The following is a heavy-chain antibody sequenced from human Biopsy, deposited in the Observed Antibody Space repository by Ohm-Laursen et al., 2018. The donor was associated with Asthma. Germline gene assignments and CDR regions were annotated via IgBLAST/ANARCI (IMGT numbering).Heavy chain of an antibody. J-gene: IGHJ6*02. D-gene: IGHD2-21*02. CDR1: GFTFSSYG. V-gene: IGHV3-30*18. CDR3: ANYEVVTAILPMDV. CDR2: ILYDGSNV. Sequence: RSLRLSCAASGFTFSSYGMHWVRQAPGKGLEWVARILYDGSNVKYADSVKGRFTISRDNSKNTVYLQMNSLRAEDTAVYYCANYEVVTAILPMDVWGQGTTVTVSS.